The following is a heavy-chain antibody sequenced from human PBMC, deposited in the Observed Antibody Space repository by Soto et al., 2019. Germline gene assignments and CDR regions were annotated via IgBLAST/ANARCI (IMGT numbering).Heavy chain of an antibody. V-gene: IGHV1-69*01. D-gene: IGHD4-17*01. J-gene: IGHJ4*02. CDR1: GATFSSHS. Sequence: VQLMQSGAEVKQPGSSVKVSGKASGATFSSHSTNWVRQAPGQGLWWMGGIITIFGTANYEQNFQGRVTITADQSTSTAYMELNSLRSDDTAVYYCAREVGYGDFSAALLDWGQGTLVTVSS. CDR3: AREVGYGDFSAALLD. CDR2: IITIFGTA.